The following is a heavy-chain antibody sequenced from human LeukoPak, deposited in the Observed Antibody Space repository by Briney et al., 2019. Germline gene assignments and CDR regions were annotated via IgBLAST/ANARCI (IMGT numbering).Heavy chain of an antibody. CDR1: EFPFSSYS. V-gene: IGHV3-48*04. CDR2: ISSSSSAI. D-gene: IGHD4-17*01. J-gene: IGHJ4*02. Sequence: GGSLRLSCAASEFPFSSYSMNWVRQAPGEGVEWLSYISSSSSAIYYADSVKSRFTISRDNAKNSRRLQMNSVRAEDTAVYYCARGDYPFLLWGQGTLVTVFS. CDR3: ARGDYPFLL.